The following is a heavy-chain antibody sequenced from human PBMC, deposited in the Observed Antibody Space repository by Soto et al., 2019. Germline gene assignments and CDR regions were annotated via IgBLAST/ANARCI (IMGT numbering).Heavy chain of an antibody. CDR1: GGTFSSYA. D-gene: IGHD3-3*01. CDR2: IIPIFGTA. Sequence: SVKVSCKASGGTFSSYAISWVRQAPGQGLEWMGGIIPIFGTANYAQKFQGRVTITADKSTSTAYMELSSLRSEDTAVYYCARYSQRLKIFRSSCYYYGMDVWGQGTTVTVSS. CDR3: ARYSQRLKIFRSSCYYYGMDV. V-gene: IGHV1-69*06. J-gene: IGHJ6*02.